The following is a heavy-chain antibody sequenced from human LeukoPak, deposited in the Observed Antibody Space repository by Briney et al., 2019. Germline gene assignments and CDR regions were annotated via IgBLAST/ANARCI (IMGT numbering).Heavy chain of an antibody. CDR3: ARDLATAASVDY. J-gene: IGHJ4*02. CDR1: GFTFTGYY. Sequence: ASVKVSCKASGFTFTGYYMHWVRQAPGQGLEWMGWINPNSGGTNYAQKFQGRVTMTRDTSISTAYMELSRLRSDDTAVYYCARDLATAASVDYWGQGTLVTVSS. D-gene: IGHD6-13*01. V-gene: IGHV1-2*02. CDR2: INPNSGGT.